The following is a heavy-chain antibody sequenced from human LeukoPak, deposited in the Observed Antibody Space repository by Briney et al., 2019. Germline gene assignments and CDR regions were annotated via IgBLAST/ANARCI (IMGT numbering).Heavy chain of an antibody. CDR2: INSDESST. CDR1: GFTFGSYW. CDR3: ARRFDY. Sequence: GGSLRLSCAASGFTFGSYWMYWVRQAPGKGLVWVSRINSDESSTSYADSVKGRFTISRDNAKNSLYLQMTSLRAEDTAVYYCARRFDYWGQGILVTVSS. V-gene: IGHV3-74*01. J-gene: IGHJ4*02.